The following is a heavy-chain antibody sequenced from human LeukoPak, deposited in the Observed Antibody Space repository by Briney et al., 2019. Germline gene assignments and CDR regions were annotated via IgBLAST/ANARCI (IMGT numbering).Heavy chain of an antibody. CDR2: MNPNSGNT. D-gene: IGHD3-3*01. V-gene: IGHV1-8*01. CDR1: GYTFTSYD. J-gene: IGHJ6*03. CDR3: ARLSRYNTIFGVVTPGDYYYYMDV. Sequence: ASVKVSCKASGYTFTSYDINWVRQATGQGLEWMGWMNPNSGNTGYAQKFQGRVTMTRNTSISTAYMELSSLRSEDTAVYYCARLSRYNTIFGVVTPGDYYYYMDVWGKGTTVTVSS.